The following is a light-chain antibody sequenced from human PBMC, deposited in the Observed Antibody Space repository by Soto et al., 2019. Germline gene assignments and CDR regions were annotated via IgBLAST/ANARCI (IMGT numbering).Light chain of an antibody. CDR3: QHYYNWPVWT. CDR2: GAS. V-gene: IGKV3D-15*01. Sequence: IVMTLSPATLSVSPRERGTRSCRASQSVSSNLAWYQQKRGQAPRLLIYGASTRATGIPARFSGSGSETEFTLTITSLQSEDFAIYYCQHYYNWPVWTFGQGTKVDIK. CDR1: QSVSSN. J-gene: IGKJ1*01.